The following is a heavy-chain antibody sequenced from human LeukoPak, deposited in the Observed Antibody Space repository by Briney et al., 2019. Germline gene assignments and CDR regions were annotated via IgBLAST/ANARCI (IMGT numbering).Heavy chain of an antibody. D-gene: IGHD1-1*01. CDR1: GFSLSTSGVG. CDR3: ARREVKLDYFDF. J-gene: IGHJ4*02. Sequence: SGPTLVKPTQTLTLTCTFSGFSLSTSGVGVGWIRQPPGKALEWLALTYWDDDKRYSPYLKSRLTITKDTPKNQVVLIMTNMDPMDTATYYCARREVKLDYFDFWGQGTLVTVSS. V-gene: IGHV2-5*02. CDR2: TYWDDDK.